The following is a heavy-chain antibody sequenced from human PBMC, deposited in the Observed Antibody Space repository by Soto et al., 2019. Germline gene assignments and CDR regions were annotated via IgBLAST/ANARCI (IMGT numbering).Heavy chain of an antibody. D-gene: IGHD3-3*01. CDR2: INVATGNT. CDR3: AREHDDWSGYSFDF. J-gene: IGHJ4*02. Sequence: VKVSCKSSGFSFISYAIQWVRQAPGQRLEWMGWINVATGNTKYSQQFQGRVTITRDTSASTAYMELNGLTSDDTAIYYCAREHDDWSGYSFDFWGQGTLVTVSS. CDR1: GFSFISYA. V-gene: IGHV1-3*01.